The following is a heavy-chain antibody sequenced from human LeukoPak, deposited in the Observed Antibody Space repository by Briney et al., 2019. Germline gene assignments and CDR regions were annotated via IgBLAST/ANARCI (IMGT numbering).Heavy chain of an antibody. CDR2: ISGSGGST. J-gene: IGHJ4*02. Sequence: GGSLRLSCAASGFTFSSYAMSWVRQAPGKGLEWVSAISGSGGSTYYADSVKGRFTISRDNSKNTLYPQMNSLRAEDTAVYYCAKEEGSGWYRGRYFDYWGQGTLVTVSS. CDR1: GFTFSSYA. CDR3: AKEEGSGWYRGRYFDY. V-gene: IGHV3-23*01. D-gene: IGHD6-19*01.